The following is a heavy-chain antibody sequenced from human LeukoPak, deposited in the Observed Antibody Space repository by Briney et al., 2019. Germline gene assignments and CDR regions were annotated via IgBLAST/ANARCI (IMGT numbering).Heavy chain of an antibody. V-gene: IGHV1-69*13. Sequence: ASVKVSCKAFGGTFSSYAISWVRQAPGQGLEWMGGIIPIFGTANYAQKFQGRVTITADESTSTAYMELSSLRSEDTAVYYCARDLSIAAAGDFDYWGQGTLVTVSS. D-gene: IGHD6-13*01. CDR2: IIPIFGTA. J-gene: IGHJ4*02. CDR1: GGTFSSYA. CDR3: ARDLSIAAAGDFDY.